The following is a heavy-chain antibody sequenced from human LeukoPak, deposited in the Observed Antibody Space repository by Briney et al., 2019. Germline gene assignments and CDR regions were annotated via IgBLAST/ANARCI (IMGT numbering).Heavy chain of an antibody. Sequence: GGSLRLSCAASGLTFSSYSMNWVRQAPGKGLEWASYISSSSSTIYYADSVKGRFTISRDNAKNSLYLQMNSLRAEDTAVYYCARGATVTGGHDYWGQGTLVTVSS. V-gene: IGHV3-48*01. J-gene: IGHJ4*02. CDR1: GLTFSSYS. D-gene: IGHD4-17*01. CDR2: ISSSSSTI. CDR3: ARGATVTGGHDY.